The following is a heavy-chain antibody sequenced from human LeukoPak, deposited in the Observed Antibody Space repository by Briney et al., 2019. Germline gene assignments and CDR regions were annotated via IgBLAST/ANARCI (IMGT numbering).Heavy chain of an antibody. CDR2: IWYDGSNK. CDR3: AKDKGDGSGWVVFDY. V-gene: IGHV3-33*06. D-gene: IGHD6-19*01. J-gene: IGHJ4*02. Sequence: GRSLRLSCAASGFTFSSYGMHWVRQAPGKGLEWVAVIWYDGSNKYYADSVKGRFTISRDDSRNTLNLQMNSLRADDTAVYYCAKDKGDGSGWVVFDYWGQGTLVTVAS. CDR1: GFTFSSYG.